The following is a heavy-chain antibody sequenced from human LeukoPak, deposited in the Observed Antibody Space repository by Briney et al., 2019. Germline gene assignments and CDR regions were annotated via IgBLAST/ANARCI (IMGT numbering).Heavy chain of an antibody. J-gene: IGHJ4*02. Sequence: GGSLRLSCAASGFTFSNAWMSWVRQASGKGLEWVGRIKSKTDGGTTDYAAPVKGRFTISRDDSKNTLYLQMNSLKTEDTAVYYCTTFPHGYNYEDLDYWGQGTLVTVSS. CDR2: IKSKTDGGTT. CDR1: GFTFSNAW. CDR3: TTFPHGYNYEDLDY. D-gene: IGHD5-24*01. V-gene: IGHV3-15*01.